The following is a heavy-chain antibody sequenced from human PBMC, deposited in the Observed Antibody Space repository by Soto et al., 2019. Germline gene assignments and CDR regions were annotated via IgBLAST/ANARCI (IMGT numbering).Heavy chain of an antibody. V-gene: IGHV1-8*01. J-gene: IGHJ3*02. Sequence: QVQLVQSGAEVKKPGASVKVSCKASGYTFTNSDINWVRQATGQGLEWMGWMNPHSGNTGYEQKFQGRVTMTRNTSISTAYMELSSLRSEDTDVYYCARNLKAFDIWGQGTMVIVSS. CDR3: ARNLKAFDI. CDR1: GYTFTNSD. CDR2: MNPHSGNT.